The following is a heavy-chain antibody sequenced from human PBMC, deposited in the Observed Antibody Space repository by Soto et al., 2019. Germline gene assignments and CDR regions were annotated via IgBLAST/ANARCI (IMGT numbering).Heavy chain of an antibody. Sequence: ASVKVSCKASGYTFTSYAMHWVRQAPGQRLEWMGWINAGNGNTKYSQKFQGRVTITRDTSASTAYMELSSLRSEDTAVYYCARDHEDMGYYYYYGMDVWGQGTTVTVSS. CDR1: GYTFTSYA. V-gene: IGHV1-3*01. CDR2: INAGNGNT. D-gene: IGHD2-15*01. J-gene: IGHJ6*02. CDR3: ARDHEDMGYYYYYGMDV.